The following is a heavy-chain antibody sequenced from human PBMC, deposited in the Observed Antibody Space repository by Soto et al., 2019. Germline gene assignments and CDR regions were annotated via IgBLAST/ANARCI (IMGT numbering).Heavy chain of an antibody. CDR2: IYYSGST. D-gene: IGHD6-19*01. CDR1: GGSISSSSYY. V-gene: IGHV4-39*01. J-gene: IGHJ5*02. CDR3: PSSPHSGWDWFDP. Sequence: PSETLSLTCTVSGGSISSSSYYWGWIRQPPGKGLEWIGSIYYSGSTYYNPSLKGRVTISVDTSKNQFSLKLSSVTAAETAVYYWPSSPHSGWDWFDPWGQGNLVTVSS.